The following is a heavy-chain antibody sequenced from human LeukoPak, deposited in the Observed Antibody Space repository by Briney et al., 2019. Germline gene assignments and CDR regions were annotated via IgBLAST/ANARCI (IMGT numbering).Heavy chain of an antibody. Sequence: GGSLRLSCEASGFNFNVYIMYWVRQAPGKGLEWVAVVSHDGNNKSFADSVKGRFTISRDNSKSTVYLQMNNLRREDTGVYYCAREAFSSRWNWGQGTLVTVSS. V-gene: IGHV3-30*01. J-gene: IGHJ4*02. D-gene: IGHD6-13*01. CDR2: VSHDGNNK. CDR1: GFNFNVYI. CDR3: AREAFSSRWN.